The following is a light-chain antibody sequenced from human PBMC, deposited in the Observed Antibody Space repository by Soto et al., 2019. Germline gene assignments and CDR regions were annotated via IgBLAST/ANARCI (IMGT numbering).Light chain of an antibody. CDR1: QSISSW. J-gene: IGKJ1*01. CDR3: QQYNDNWT. V-gene: IGKV1-5*03. CDR2: KAS. Sequence: DIPMTQSPSTLSASVGDRVTITCRASQSISSWLAWYQQKPGTAPTLLIYKASTLQTGVPSRFSGSGSGTEITLTISLLQHDDFATYYCQQYNDNWTFGQGTKVEIK.